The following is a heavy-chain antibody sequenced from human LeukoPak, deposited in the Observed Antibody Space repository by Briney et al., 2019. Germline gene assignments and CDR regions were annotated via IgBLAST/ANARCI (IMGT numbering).Heavy chain of an antibody. V-gene: IGHV3-74*01. D-gene: IGHD5-24*01. CDR2: INSHGSGT. Sequence: GGSLRLSCAASGFTFSSYGMHWVRQAPGKGLVWVSRINSHGSGTSYADSVKGRFTISRDNAKNTLYLQMNSLRAEDTAVYYCARDGAIGDGYNWDYWGQGTLVTVSS. CDR1: GFTFSSYG. J-gene: IGHJ4*02. CDR3: ARDGAIGDGYNWDY.